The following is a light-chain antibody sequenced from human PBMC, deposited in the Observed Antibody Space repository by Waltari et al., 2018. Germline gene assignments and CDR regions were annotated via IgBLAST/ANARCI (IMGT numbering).Light chain of an antibody. Sequence: QTVVTQEPSXSVXXXXTVTXTXXXXXXXXXXXXXXXWYQQTPGQAPRTLVYKGNSRSSGVPDRFAGSILGNKAALTITGAQADDECDYYCSLYMGSGIWVFGGGTKLTVL. V-gene: IGLV8-61*01. CDR3: SLYMGSGIWV. J-gene: IGLJ3*02. CDR2: KGN. CDR1: XXXXXXXXX.